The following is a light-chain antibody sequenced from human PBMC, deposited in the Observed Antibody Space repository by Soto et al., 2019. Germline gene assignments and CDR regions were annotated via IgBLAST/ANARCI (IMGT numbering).Light chain of an antibody. Sequence: EIVLTQSPGTLSLSPGESATLSCRASQSVSSTYFAWYQQRPGQSPRLLIYATSSRATGIPDRFSGSGSGTDFTLTISRLEPEDFVVYYCGQYASSPWTFGQGTKVEIK. CDR2: ATS. CDR3: GQYASSPWT. J-gene: IGKJ1*01. V-gene: IGKV3-20*01. CDR1: QSVSSTY.